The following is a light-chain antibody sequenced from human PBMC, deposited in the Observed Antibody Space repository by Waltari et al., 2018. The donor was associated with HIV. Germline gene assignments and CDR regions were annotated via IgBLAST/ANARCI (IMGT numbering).Light chain of an antibody. Sequence: QSALTQPASVSGSPGQSITISCSGTGSDIGTYDYVSWYQQYPGKAPQLVIYEVRHRPSGVSNRFSGSKSGNTASLTISGLQAEDEADYYCSSFTSSSPLYVFGTGTKVTVL. J-gene: IGLJ1*01. CDR1: GSDIGTYDY. V-gene: IGLV2-14*01. CDR3: SSFTSSSPLYV. CDR2: EVR.